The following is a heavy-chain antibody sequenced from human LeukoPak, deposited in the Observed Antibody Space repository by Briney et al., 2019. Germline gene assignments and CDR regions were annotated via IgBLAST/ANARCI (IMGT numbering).Heavy chain of an antibody. V-gene: IGHV1-69*05. CDR3: ASTPDYYDSSGYYLF. D-gene: IGHD3-22*01. J-gene: IGHJ4*02. CDR1: GGTFSSYA. Sequence: SVKVSCKASGGTFSSYAISLVRQAPGQGLEWMGRIIPIFGTANYAQKFQGRVTITTDESTSTAYMELSSLRSEDTAVYYCASTPDYYDSSGYYLFWGQGTLVTVSS. CDR2: IIPIFGTA.